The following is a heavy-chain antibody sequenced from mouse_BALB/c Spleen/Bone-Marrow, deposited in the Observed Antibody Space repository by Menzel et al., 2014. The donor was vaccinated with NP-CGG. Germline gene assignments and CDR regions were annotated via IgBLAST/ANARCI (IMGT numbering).Heavy chain of an antibody. CDR3: ARGQPLAY. CDR1: GYIFTSYN. J-gene: IGHJ3*01. CDR2: IYPGDGGT. Sequence: LQQSGAELVRSGASVKMSCKASGYIFTSYNIHWVKQTPGQGLEWIGHIYPGDGGTNYNQKFKGKATLTADTSSSTAYMQISSLTSEDSAVYFCARGQPLAYWGQGTLVTVSA. V-gene: IGHV1-12*01. D-gene: IGHD3-3*01.